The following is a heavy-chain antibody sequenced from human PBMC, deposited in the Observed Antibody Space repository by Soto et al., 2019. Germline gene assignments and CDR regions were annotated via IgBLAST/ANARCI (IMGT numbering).Heavy chain of an antibody. CDR3: ARARGGLPSPSSYYGMDV. V-gene: IGHV3-30*14. CDR2: ISYAGSNK. Sequence: PGGSLRLSCAASGFTFSSYAMHCVRQAPCKGLEWVAVISYAGSNKYYADSVKGRFTISRDNSKSTLYLQMNSLRAEDTAVYYWARARGGLPSPSSYYGMDVWGQGTTVTVSS. D-gene: IGHD1-26*01. J-gene: IGHJ6*02. CDR1: GFTFSSYA.